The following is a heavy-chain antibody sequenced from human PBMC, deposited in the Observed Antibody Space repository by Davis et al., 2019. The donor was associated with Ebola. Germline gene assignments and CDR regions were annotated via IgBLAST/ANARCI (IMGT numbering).Heavy chain of an antibody. D-gene: IGHD4-17*01. J-gene: IGHJ4*02. V-gene: IGHV1-8*02. CDR3: AREGRDGDYFIRPKYFDY. Sequence: ASVKVSCKASGGTFSSYAISWVRQAPGQGLEWMGWMNPNSGNTGYAQKFQGRVTMTRNTSISTAYMELSSLRSEDTAVYYCAREGRDGDYFIRPKYFDYWGQGTLVTVSS. CDR2: MNPNSGNT. CDR1: GGTFSSYA.